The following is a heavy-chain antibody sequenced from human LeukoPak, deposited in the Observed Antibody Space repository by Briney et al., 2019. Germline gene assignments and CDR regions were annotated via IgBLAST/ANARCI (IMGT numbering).Heavy chain of an antibody. CDR3: ARGPTYGNSWPNWFDP. V-gene: IGHV3-11*06. CDR1: GFTFSDYY. CDR2: ISSSSSYT. J-gene: IGHJ5*02. Sequence: GGSLRLSCAASGFTFSDYYMSWIRQAPGKGLEWGSYISSSSSYTNYADSVKGRFTISRDNAKNSLYLQMNSLRAEDTAVYYCARGPTYGNSWPNWFDPWGQGTLVTVSS. D-gene: IGHD6-13*01.